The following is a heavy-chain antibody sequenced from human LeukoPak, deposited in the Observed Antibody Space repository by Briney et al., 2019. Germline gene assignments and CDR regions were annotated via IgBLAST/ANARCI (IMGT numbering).Heavy chain of an antibody. CDR2: ITSNGGST. CDR1: GFTFNDYT. J-gene: IGHJ4*02. Sequence: GGSLRLSCAASGFTFNDYTMHWVRQAPGKGLEYVAAITSNGGSTSYANSLKGRFTISRDNSKNMLYLQMGSLSTEDMAVYYCARALRIGSPYFDWLSHPFDCWGQGALVTVSS. CDR3: ARALRIGSPYFDWLSHPFDC. D-gene: IGHD3-9*01. V-gene: IGHV3-64*01.